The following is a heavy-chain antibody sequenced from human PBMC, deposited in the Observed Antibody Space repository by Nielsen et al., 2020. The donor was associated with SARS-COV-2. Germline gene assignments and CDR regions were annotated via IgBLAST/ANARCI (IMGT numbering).Heavy chain of an antibody. D-gene: IGHD2-8*01. CDR3: AKVRCSQNYYYYYGMDV. V-gene: IGHV3-30*04. J-gene: IGHJ6*02. CDR1: GFTFSSYA. Sequence: GGSLRLSCAASGFTFSSYAMHWVRQAPGKGLEWVAVISYDGSNKYYADSVKGRFTISRDNSKNTLYLQMNSLRAEDTAVYYCAKVRCSQNYYYYYGMDVWGQGTTVTVSS. CDR2: ISYDGSNK.